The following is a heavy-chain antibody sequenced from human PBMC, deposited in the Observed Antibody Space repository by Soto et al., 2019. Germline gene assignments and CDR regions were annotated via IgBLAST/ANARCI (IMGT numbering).Heavy chain of an antibody. Sequence: VGSLRLSCAASGFPFSSYCRILLRPPPEKGLEWVSSINLFDGRTYYTDSVKGRFTISKDDSKSTVSLQLNSLRVDDTAIYYCARGGVYGTDHYYRGMDVWGQGRPVTVSS. V-gene: IGHV3-23*01. CDR2: INLFDGRT. CDR1: GFPFSSYC. D-gene: IGHD4-17*01. J-gene: IGHJ6*02. CDR3: ARGGVYGTDHYYRGMDV.